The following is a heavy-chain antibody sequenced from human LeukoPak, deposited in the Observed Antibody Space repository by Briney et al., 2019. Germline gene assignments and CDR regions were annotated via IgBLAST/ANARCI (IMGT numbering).Heavy chain of an antibody. CDR3: AREGPGYDY. CDR1: GDSVSSNSSA. J-gene: IGHJ4*02. CDR2: TYYRSKWYN. D-gene: IGHD6-13*01. Sequence: SQTLSLTCAISGDSVSSNSSAWIWIRQSPSRGLEWLGRTYYRSKWYNDYAESVKSRISITPDTAKNQLSLQLNFVTPEDTAVYYCAREGPGYDYWGQGTLVTVSS. V-gene: IGHV6-1*01.